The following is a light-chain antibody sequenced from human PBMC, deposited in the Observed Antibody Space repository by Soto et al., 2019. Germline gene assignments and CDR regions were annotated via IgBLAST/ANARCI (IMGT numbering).Light chain of an antibody. CDR2: GAS. J-gene: IGKJ4*01. V-gene: IGKV3D-15*01. CDR3: QQYNNWVT. CDR1: QSVSSN. Sequence: EIVMTQSPATLSVSPGERATLSCRASQSVSSNLAWYHQKPGQAPRLLIYGASTRATGIPARFSGSGSGTEFTLTISSLQSEDFGVYYCQQYNNWVTFGGGTKVDIK.